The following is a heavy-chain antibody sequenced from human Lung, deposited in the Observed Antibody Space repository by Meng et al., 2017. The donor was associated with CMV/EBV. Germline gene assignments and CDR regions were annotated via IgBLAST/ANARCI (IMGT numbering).Heavy chain of an antibody. Sequence: ASXXVSXKASGYTFTGYNIHWVRQAPGQGLEWMGWINPHSGDTKYAQKFQGRVTLTTDTSINTAYMEVSRLKSDDTAVFFCARLFYTSLGTNYYYGMDVWGLGTTVTVSS. J-gene: IGHJ6*02. CDR3: ARLFYTSLGTNYYYGMDV. CDR2: INPHSGDT. CDR1: GYTFTGYN. D-gene: IGHD3-10*01. V-gene: IGHV1-2*02.